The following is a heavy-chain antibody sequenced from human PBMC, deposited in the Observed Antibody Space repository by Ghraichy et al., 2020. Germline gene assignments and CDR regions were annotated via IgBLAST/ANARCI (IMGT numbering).Heavy chain of an antibody. Sequence: GGSLRLSCAASGFTFNNYAMSWVRQAPGKGLEWVSSVRCSGDGTYYADSVKGRFTISRDNSKNTLYLQMNSLRAEDTAVYFCAKDHSYYCYDTNFDSWGQGTLVTVSS. CDR2: VRCSGDGT. J-gene: IGHJ4*02. D-gene: IGHD3-22*01. CDR1: GFTFNNYA. V-gene: IGHV3-23*01. CDR3: AKDHSYYCYDTNFDS.